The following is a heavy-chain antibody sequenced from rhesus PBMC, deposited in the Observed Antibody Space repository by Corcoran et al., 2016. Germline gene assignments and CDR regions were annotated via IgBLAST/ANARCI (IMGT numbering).Heavy chain of an antibody. CDR2: IYGRRGSN. CDR3: ARRGGGNSYSADD. D-gene: IGHD5-36*02. J-gene: IGHJ4*01. CDR1: GGSFSSYW. Sequence: QVQLQESGPGLVQPSETLSLTCAVSGGSFSSYWWCWIRQPPGKGLEGIGRIYGRRGSNEYNPYLKNRATMSRDTYKNQVSLKLSAVTAADTAGYYCARRGGGNSYSADDWGQGVLVTVSS. V-gene: IGHV4-160*01.